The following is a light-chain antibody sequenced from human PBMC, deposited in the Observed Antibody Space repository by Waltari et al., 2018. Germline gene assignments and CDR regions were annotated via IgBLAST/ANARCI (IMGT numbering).Light chain of an antibody. CDR2: EVK. CDR3: SSYTTRSTWV. Sequence: QSALTQTASVSASPGQSITMSCTGTINDIGRFDFVSWYQQPPGQAPRLLIYEVKYRTSGVSDRFAGSKSDNTASLTIFGLQAEDDADYYCSSYTTRSTWVFGGGTKLTVL. CDR1: INDIGRFDF. J-gene: IGLJ3*02. V-gene: IGLV2-14*01.